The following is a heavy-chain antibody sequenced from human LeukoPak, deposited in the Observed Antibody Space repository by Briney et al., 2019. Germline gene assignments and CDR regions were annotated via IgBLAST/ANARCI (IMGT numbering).Heavy chain of an antibody. J-gene: IGHJ3*01. D-gene: IGHD3-22*01. CDR2: ISSSTTTT. V-gene: IGHV3-48*04. CDR1: GFTFISYS. CDR3: ARDLSYYDSSGDYYPHDAFDL. Sequence: SGGSLRLSCVVSGFTFISYSMNWVRQDPGKRLEWVSYISSSTTTTYYADSVKGRFTISRDNDKNSLYLRMNSLRAEDTAVYYCARDLSYYDSSGDYYPHDAFDLWGQGTRVTVSP.